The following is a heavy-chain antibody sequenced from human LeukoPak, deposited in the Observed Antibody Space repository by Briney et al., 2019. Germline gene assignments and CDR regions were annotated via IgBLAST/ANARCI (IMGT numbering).Heavy chain of an antibody. CDR3: ASGGYYDSSGCFDY. CDR1: GYTFTYFY. J-gene: IGHJ4*02. Sequence: GASVKVSCKASGYTFTYFYIHWVRQAPGQGLEWMGWINPNSGGTNYAQKFQGRVTMTRDTSISTAYMELSRLRSDDTAVYYCASGGYYDSSGCFDYWGQGTLVTVSS. CDR2: INPNSGGT. V-gene: IGHV1-2*02. D-gene: IGHD3-22*01.